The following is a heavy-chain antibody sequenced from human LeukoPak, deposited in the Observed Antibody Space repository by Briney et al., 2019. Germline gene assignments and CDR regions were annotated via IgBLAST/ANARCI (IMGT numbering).Heavy chain of an antibody. V-gene: IGHV3-7*01. J-gene: IGHJ4*02. CDR2: IKQDGSEK. Sequence: ETLSLSCAVYGGSFNAYYWSWIRQAPGKGLEWVANIKQDGSEKYYVDSVKGRFTISRDNAKNSLYLQMNSLRAEDTAVYYCARVFGDFWSGYLHFDYWGQRTLVTVSS. D-gene: IGHD3-3*01. CDR3: ARVFGDFWSGYLHFDY. CDR1: GGSFNAYY.